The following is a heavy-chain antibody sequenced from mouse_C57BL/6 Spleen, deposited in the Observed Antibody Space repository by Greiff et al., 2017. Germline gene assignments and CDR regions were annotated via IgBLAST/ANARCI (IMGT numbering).Heavy chain of an antibody. J-gene: IGHJ2*01. CDR3: ARVQAYYSIGGYFDY. CDR2: INYDGSST. CDR1: GFTFSDYY. Sequence: EVKLVESEGGLVQPGSSMKLSCTASGFTFSDYYMAWVRQVPEKGLEWVANINYDGSSTYYLDSLKSRFIISRDNAKNILYLQMSSLKSEDTATYYCARVQAYYSIGGYFDYWGQGTTLTVSS. D-gene: IGHD2-5*01. V-gene: IGHV5-16*01.